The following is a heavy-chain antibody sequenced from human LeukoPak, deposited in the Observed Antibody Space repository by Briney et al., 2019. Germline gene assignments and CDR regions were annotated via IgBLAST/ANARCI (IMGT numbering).Heavy chain of an antibody. CDR1: GYTFTSYY. Sequence: ASVKVSCTASGYTFTSYYMHWVRQAPGQGLEWMGIINPSGGSTSYAQKFQGRVTMTRDTSTSTVYMELSSLRSEDTAVYYCARADPADYFDYWGRGTLVTVSS. CDR3: ARADPADYFDY. CDR2: INPSGGST. J-gene: IGHJ4*02. V-gene: IGHV1-46*01.